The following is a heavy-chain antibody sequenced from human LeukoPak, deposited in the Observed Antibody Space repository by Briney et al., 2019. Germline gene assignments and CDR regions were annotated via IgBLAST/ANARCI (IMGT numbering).Heavy chain of an antibody. CDR1: GYTFSSYG. CDR3: ARDRGYEQQHSFDL. Sequence: ASVKVSCKASGYTFSSYGISWVRQAPGQGLEWMGWITVYNGNTKYAHKYQDRVTMTTDTSTSTAYMDLRSLRSDDTAVYYCARDRGYEQQHSFDLWGQGTLVTVSS. D-gene: IGHD6-13*01. V-gene: IGHV1-18*01. CDR2: ITVYNGNT. J-gene: IGHJ5*01.